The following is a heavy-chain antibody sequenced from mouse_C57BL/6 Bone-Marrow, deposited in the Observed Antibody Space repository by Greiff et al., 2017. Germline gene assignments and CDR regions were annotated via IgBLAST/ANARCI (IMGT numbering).Heavy chain of an antibody. J-gene: IGHJ2*01. CDR3: AREGITTVVGNFDY. Sequence: QVQLQQPGAELVKPGASVKLSCKASGYTFTSYWMQWVKQRPGKGLEWIGEIDPSDSYTNYNQKFKGKATLTVDTSSSTAYMQLSSLTSEDSAVYYCAREGITTVVGNFDYWGQGTTLTVSS. CDR1: GYTFTSYW. V-gene: IGHV1-50*01. CDR2: IDPSDSYT. D-gene: IGHD1-1*01.